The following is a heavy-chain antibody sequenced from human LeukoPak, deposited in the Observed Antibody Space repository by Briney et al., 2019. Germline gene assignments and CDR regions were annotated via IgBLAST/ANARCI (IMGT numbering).Heavy chain of an antibody. CDR3: ARGQGPLAAAGTWFDY. J-gene: IGHJ4*02. CDR2: IYHSGST. Sequence: PSETLSLTCTVSGYSVSSGYYWGWIRQPPGKGLEWIGSIYHSGSTYYNLSLKSRVTISVDTSKNHFSLKLSSVTAADTAVYYCARGQGPLAAAGTWFDYWGQGILVTVSS. CDR1: GYSVSSGYY. V-gene: IGHV4-38-2*02. D-gene: IGHD6-13*01.